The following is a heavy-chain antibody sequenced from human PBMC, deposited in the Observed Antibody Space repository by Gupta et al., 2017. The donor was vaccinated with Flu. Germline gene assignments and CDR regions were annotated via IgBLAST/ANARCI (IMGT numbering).Heavy chain of an antibody. J-gene: IGHJ6*03. CDR2: IKTKTEGGTA. V-gene: IGHV3-15*01. CDR3: VTYSAGSTNAEGHYYYYMDV. Sequence: MSWVRQAPGKGLEWVGRIKTKTEGGTAEYAEPVKGRFTISRDDSKNTLYLQMNSLKGEDTAMYYCVTYSAGSTNAEGHYYYYMDVWGKGTTVTVSS. D-gene: IGHD3-10*01.